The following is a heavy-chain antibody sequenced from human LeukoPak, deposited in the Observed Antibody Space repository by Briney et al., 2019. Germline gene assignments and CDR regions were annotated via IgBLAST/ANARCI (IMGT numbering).Heavy chain of an antibody. V-gene: IGHV4-59*01. J-gene: IGHJ4*02. Sequence: SESPSLTCTVSGGSSSSYYRSWIRQPPGKGLEWIGYIYYSGSTNYNPSLKSRVTISVDTSKNQFSLKLSSVTAADTAVYYCARLLGYCSSTSCYQYYFDYWGQGTLVTVSS. CDR3: ARLLGYCSSTSCYQYYFDY. CDR2: IYYSGST. CDR1: GGSSSSYY. D-gene: IGHD2-2*01.